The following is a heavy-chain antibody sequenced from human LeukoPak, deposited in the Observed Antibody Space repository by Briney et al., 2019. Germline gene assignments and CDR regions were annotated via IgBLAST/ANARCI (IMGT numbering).Heavy chain of an antibody. V-gene: IGHV4-59*01. CDR2: IYYSGST. CDR1: GGSISSYY. Sequence: SETLSLTCTVSGGSISSYYWSWIRQPPGKGLEWIGYIYYSGSTNYNPSLKSRVAISVDTSKNQFSLKLRSVTAADTAVYYCARVTGYMIEDYFDYWGQGTLVTVSS. J-gene: IGHJ4*02. CDR3: ARVTGYMIEDYFDY. D-gene: IGHD3-22*01.